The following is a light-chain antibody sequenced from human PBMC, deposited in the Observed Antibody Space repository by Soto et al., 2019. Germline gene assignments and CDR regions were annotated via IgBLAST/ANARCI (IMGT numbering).Light chain of an antibody. J-gene: IGLJ1*01. V-gene: IGLV1-40*01. CDR3: LSYDISLRVYV. Sequence: QSVLTQPPSVSGAPGQRVTISCTGSSSNIGAGYDVHWYQQLPGTAPKLLIYGNSNRPSGIPDRFSGSKSGTSASLAITGLQAEDEADYHCLSYDISLRVYVFGTGTKLTVL. CDR1: SSNIGAGYD. CDR2: GNS.